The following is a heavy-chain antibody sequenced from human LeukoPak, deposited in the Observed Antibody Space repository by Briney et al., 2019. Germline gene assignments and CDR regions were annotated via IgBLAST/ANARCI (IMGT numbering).Heavy chain of an antibody. D-gene: IGHD6-19*01. CDR2: IKQDGSEK. CDR3: ARISTAVAGADY. J-gene: IGHJ4*02. CDR1: GFTFSTSW. Sequence: PGGSLRLSCAASGFTFSTSWMSWVRQAPGKGLEWVANIKQDGSEKYYVDSVKGQFTISRDNTKNSLYLQMDSLTAEDTAVYYCARISTAVAGADYWGQGTLVTVSS. V-gene: IGHV3-7*01.